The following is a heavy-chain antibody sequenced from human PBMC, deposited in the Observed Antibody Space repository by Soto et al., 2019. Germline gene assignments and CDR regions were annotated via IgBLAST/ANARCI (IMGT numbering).Heavy chain of an antibody. Sequence: PSETRSRTCTVSGFAISRGYYYSCVRQPPGKELECIGSNSSSVRFYHNPSLATRLRLSIETSKNKLTLNLTSVTAADTALYFFARAKVGTTFFDNWGQGIQVTVSS. D-gene: IGHD1-26*01. J-gene: IGHJ4*02. CDR3: ARAKVGTTFFDN. CDR2: NSSSVRF. V-gene: IGHV4-38-2*02. CDR1: GFAISRGYY.